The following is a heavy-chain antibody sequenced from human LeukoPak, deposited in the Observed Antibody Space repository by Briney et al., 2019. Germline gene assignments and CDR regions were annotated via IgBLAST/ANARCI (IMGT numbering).Heavy chain of an antibody. J-gene: IGHJ4*02. CDR3: SRDLEY. V-gene: IGHV3-30*02. Sequence: GGSLRLSCAASGFTFSSYGMHWVRQAPGKGLEWVAFIRYDGSNKYYADSVKGRFTISRDNSKNSLYLQMNSLRAEDTAVYHCSRDLEYWGQGTLVTVSS. D-gene: IGHD3-3*01. CDR2: IRYDGSNK. CDR1: GFTFSSYG.